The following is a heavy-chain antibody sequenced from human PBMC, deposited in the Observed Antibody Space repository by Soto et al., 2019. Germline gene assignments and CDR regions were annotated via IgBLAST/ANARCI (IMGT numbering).Heavy chain of an antibody. Sequence: PGGSLRLSCAASGFTFSSYDMHWVRQATGKGLEWVSAIGTAGDTYYPGSVKGRFTISRENAKNSLYLQMNSLRAGDTAVYYCAREAGSSGWYGGGAFDIWGQGTMVTVSS. D-gene: IGHD6-19*01. CDR2: IGTAGDT. J-gene: IGHJ3*02. V-gene: IGHV3-13*01. CDR3: AREAGSSGWYGGGAFDI. CDR1: GFTFSSYD.